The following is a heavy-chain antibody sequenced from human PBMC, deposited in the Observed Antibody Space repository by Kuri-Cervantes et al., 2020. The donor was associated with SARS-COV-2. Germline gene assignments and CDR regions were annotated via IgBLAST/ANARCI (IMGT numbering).Heavy chain of an antibody. J-gene: IGHJ4*02. CDR1: GFTFSDFY. D-gene: IGHD6-13*01. Sequence: ETLSLTCAASGFTFSDFYMSWVRQAPGKGLEWVSAISGSGGSTYYADSVKGRFTISRDNSKNTLYLQMNSLRAEDTAVYYCAKDYRNSSSWYPPYYFDYWGQGTLATVSS. CDR3: AKDYRNSSSWYPPYYFDY. CDR2: ISGSGGST. V-gene: IGHV3-23*01.